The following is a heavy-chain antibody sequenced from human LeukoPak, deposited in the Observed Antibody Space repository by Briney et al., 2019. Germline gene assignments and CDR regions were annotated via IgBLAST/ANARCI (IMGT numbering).Heavy chain of an antibody. V-gene: IGHV4-59*08. CDR3: AGHHPRNTVDF. CDR2: ISDIGRI. J-gene: IGHJ4*02. D-gene: IGHD2/OR15-2a*01. CDR1: GGSISSYY. Sequence: SETLSLTCTVSGGSISSYYWSWIRQPPGKGREWIAYISDIGRIKYNPSLKSRVTISLDTSKNQFSLKLSSVTDADTAVYYCAGHHPRNTVDFWGQGTLVTVSS.